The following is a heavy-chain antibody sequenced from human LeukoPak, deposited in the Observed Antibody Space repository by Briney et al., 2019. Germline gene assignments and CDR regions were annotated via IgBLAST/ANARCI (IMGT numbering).Heavy chain of an antibody. CDR3: ARTTYSSTLYYYAMDV. CDR1: GGSISSYY. CDR2: IYYSGSA. Sequence: PSETLSLTCTVSGGSISSYYWSWIRQPPGKGLEWIGYIYYSGSANYNPSFKSRVTISVDTSKNQFSLKLISVTAADTAVYYCARTTYSSTLYYYAMDVWGQGTTVTVSS. D-gene: IGHD6-13*01. V-gene: IGHV4-59*08. J-gene: IGHJ6*02.